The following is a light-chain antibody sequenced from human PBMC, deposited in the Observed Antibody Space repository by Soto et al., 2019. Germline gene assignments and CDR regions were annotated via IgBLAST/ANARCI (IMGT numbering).Light chain of an antibody. J-gene: IGLJ2*01. CDR3: SSYTSSAPGVL. Sequence: QSALTQPASVSGSPGQSITISCSGTSSDVGGSDYVSWYQQHPGEAPKLMIYDVSYRPSGISYRFSGSKSGNTASLTISGRQAEDEADYFCSSYTSSAPGVLFGGGTKLTVL. CDR2: DVS. CDR1: SSDVGGSDY. V-gene: IGLV2-14*03.